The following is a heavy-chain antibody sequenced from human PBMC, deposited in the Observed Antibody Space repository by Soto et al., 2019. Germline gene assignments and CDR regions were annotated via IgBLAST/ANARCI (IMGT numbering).Heavy chain of an antibody. CDR2: MNPNSGNT. D-gene: IGHD3-22*01. CDR1: GYAFTWFN. V-gene: IGHV1-8*01. Sequence: ASVKVSCKASGYAFTWFNIHWVRQAPGQGLEWMGWMNPNSGNTGYAQKFQGRVTMTRNTSISTAYMELSSLRSEDTAVYYCARPTYYYDSRRGPPDYWGQGTLVIVSS. J-gene: IGHJ4*02. CDR3: ARPTYYYDSRRGPPDY.